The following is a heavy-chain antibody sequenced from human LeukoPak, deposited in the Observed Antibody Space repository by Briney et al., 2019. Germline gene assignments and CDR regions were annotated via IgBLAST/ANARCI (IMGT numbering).Heavy chain of an antibody. CDR2: IYYSGST. Sequence: SETLSLTCTVSGGSISSYYWSWIRQPPGKGLEWIGYIYYSGSTNYNPSLKSRVTISVDTSKNQFSLELSSVTAADTAVYYCASSSGWTSFDYWGQGTLVTVSS. D-gene: IGHD6-19*01. V-gene: IGHV4-59*01. CDR1: GGSISSYY. J-gene: IGHJ4*02. CDR3: ASSSGWTSFDY.